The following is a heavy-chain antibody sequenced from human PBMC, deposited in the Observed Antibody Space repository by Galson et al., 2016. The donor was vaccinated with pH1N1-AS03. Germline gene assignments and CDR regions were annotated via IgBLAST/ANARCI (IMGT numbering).Heavy chain of an antibody. J-gene: IGHJ5*02. D-gene: IGHD4-17*01. V-gene: IGHV4-39*01. Sequence: ETLSLTCTVSGGSISSSSYSWGWIRRPPGKGLEWIGSIYYSGSTYYNPSLKSRVTISVDTSKNQFSLKLSSVTAADTAVYYCARRVYGDYVNWFDPWGQGTLVTVSS. CDR2: IYYSGST. CDR3: ARRVYGDYVNWFDP. CDR1: GGSISSSSYS.